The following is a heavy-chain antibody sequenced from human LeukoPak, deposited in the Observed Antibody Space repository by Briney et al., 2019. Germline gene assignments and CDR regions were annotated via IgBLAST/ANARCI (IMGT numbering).Heavy chain of an antibody. Sequence: GGSLRLSCAASGFTFSSYSMNWVRQAPGKGLELVSSISSSSSYIYHADSVKGRFTISRDNAKNSLYLQMNSLRAEDTAVYYCARAGYSGSYPVSWFDPWGQGTLVTVSS. CDR1: GFTFSSYS. J-gene: IGHJ5*02. CDR3: ARAGYSGSYPVSWFDP. CDR2: ISSSSSYI. V-gene: IGHV3-21*01. D-gene: IGHD1-26*01.